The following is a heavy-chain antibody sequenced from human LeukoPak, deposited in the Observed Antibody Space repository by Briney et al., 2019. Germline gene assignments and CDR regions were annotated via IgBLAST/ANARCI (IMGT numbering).Heavy chain of an antibody. CDR2: IYYSGST. CDR1: GGSISSSSYY. V-gene: IGHV4-39*01. CDR3: ARQGGRNDY. J-gene: IGHJ4*02. Sequence: SETLSLTCTVSGGSISSSSYYWGWIRQPPGKGLEWLGSIYYSGSTYYNPSLKSRVTISVDTSKNQFSLKLSSVTAADTAVYYCARQGGRNDYWGQGTLVTVSS. D-gene: IGHD3-16*01.